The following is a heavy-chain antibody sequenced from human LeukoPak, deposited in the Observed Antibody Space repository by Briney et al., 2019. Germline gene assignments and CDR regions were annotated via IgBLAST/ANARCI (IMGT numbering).Heavy chain of an antibody. CDR2: ISAYNGNT. Sequence: AASVTVSCTASGYTFTSYGISWVRQAPGQGLEWMGWISAYNGNTNYAQKLQGRVTMTTDTSTSTAYMELRSLRSDDTAVYYCARDAGYSYGSPYFDYWGQGTLVTVSS. CDR3: ARDAGYSYGSPYFDY. CDR1: GYTFTSYG. V-gene: IGHV1-18*01. J-gene: IGHJ4*02. D-gene: IGHD5-18*01.